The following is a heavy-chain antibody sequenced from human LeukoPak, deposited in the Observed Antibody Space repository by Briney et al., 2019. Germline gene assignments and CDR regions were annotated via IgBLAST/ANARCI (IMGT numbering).Heavy chain of an antibody. CDR1: GFTFSDHL. Sequence: GGSLRLSCADSGFTFSDHLLDWVRQAPGKGLEWVGRSRNKAKSYTTEYAASVKGRFTISRDDSKNSLYLQMNSLKTEDTAVYYCVRVGSVAGSDYLDYWGQGTLVTVSS. J-gene: IGHJ4*02. D-gene: IGHD6-19*01. CDR2: SRNKAKSYTT. V-gene: IGHV3-72*01. CDR3: VRVGSVAGSDYLDY.